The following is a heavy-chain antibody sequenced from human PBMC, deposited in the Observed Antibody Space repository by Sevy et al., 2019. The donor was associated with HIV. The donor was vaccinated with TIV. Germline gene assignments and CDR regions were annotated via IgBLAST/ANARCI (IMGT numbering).Heavy chain of an antibody. CDR3: AKDLAVAGPYYFDY. Sequence: GGSLRLSCAASGFTFSSCGMHWVRQAPGKGLEWVAFIRYDGSNKYYADSVKGRFTISRDNSKNTLYLQMNSLRAEDTAVYYCAKDLAVAGPYYFDYWGQGTLVTVSS. J-gene: IGHJ4*02. V-gene: IGHV3-30*02. D-gene: IGHD6-19*01. CDR2: IRYDGSNK. CDR1: GFTFSSCG.